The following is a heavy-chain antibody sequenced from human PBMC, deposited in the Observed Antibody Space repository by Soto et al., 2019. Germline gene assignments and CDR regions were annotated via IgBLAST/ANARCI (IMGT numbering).Heavy chain of an antibody. V-gene: IGHV4-31*03. Sequence: SETLSLTCTVSGGSISSGGYYWSWIRQHPGKCLEWIGYIYYSGSTYYNPSLKSRVTISVDTSKNQFSLKLSSVTAADTAVYYCARVFQVVGATTIWFDPWGQGTLVTVSS. CDR2: IYYSGST. J-gene: IGHJ5*02. CDR3: ARVFQVVGATTIWFDP. CDR1: GGSISSGGYY. D-gene: IGHD1-26*01.